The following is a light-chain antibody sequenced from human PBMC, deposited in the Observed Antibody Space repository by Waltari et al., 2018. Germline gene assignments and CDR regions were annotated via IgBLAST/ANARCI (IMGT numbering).Light chain of an antibody. J-gene: IGKJ4*01. V-gene: IGKV3-11*01. CDR3: QHRSSWPLT. CDR1: QSVIRY. Sequence: EIVLTQSPATLSLSPGERATLSCRDSQSVIRYLAWYQKKHGQAPRLLIYDASNSATGIPARFSGSGSGTDFTLTIGSLEVEDSAVYYCQHRSSWPLTFGGGTKVEIK. CDR2: DAS.